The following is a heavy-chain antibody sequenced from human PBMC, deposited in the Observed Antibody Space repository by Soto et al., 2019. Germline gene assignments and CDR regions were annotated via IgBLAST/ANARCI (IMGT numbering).Heavy chain of an antibody. V-gene: IGHV3-30-3*01. CDR3: ARSVAVDYPDFDY. J-gene: IGHJ4*02. CDR1: GFPFSSYA. D-gene: IGHD4-17*01. Sequence: PGGSLRLSCAASGFPFSSYAMHWVRQAPGTGLEWVGVISYDGSNKSYADSVKGRFTISRDNSKNTLYLRMSSLRAEATAVYYCARSVAVDYPDFDYCGQGTLVTVSS. CDR2: ISYDGSNK.